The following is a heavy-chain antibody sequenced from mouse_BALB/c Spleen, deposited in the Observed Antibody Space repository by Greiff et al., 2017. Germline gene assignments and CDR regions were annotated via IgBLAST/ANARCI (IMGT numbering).Heavy chain of an antibody. Sequence: QVQLKESGAELVRPGASVTLSCKASGYTFTDYEMHWVKQTPVHGLEWIGAIDPETGGTAYNQKFKDKATLTVDKSSSTAYMQLSSPTSEDSAVYYCTRSITSWYFDVWGAGTTVTVSS. D-gene: IGHD1-1*01. J-gene: IGHJ1*01. CDR2: IDPETGGT. V-gene: IGHV1-15*01. CDR1: GYTFTDYE. CDR3: TRSITSWYFDV.